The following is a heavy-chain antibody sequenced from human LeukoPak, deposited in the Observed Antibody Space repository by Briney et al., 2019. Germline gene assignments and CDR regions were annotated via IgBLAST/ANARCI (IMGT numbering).Heavy chain of an antibody. CDR1: GGSISSYY. CDR2: IYYSGST. Sequence: PSETLSLTCTVSGGSISSYYWSWIRQPPGKGLEWIGYIYYSGSTNYNPSLKSRVTISVDTSKNQFSLKLSSVTAADTAVYYCARATYSSSWYHYYYYYMDVWGKGTTVTVSS. D-gene: IGHD6-13*01. J-gene: IGHJ6*03. CDR3: ARATYSSSWYHYYYYYMDV. V-gene: IGHV4-59*01.